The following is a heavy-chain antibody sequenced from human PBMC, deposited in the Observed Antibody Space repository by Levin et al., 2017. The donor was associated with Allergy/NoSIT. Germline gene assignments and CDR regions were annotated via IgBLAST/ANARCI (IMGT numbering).Heavy chain of an antibody. V-gene: IGHV4-39*01. CDR2: IYYSGST. CDR3: ARHGGVGAPGPTIDG. CDR1: GGSITSTNYY. D-gene: IGHD1-26*01. J-gene: IGHJ6*02. Sequence: TSETLSLTCSVSGGSITSTNYYWTWVRQPPGMGLEWIGNIYYSGSTTCSPSLKSRVAMSVDTSNNQFSLRLTSVTAADTAVYYCARHGGVGAPGPTIDGWGQGTTVTVSS.